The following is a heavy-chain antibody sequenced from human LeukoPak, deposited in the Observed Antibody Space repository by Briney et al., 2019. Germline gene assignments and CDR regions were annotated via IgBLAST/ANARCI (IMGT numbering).Heavy chain of an antibody. V-gene: IGHV3-64D*09. Sequence: PGRSLSLSCSASGFTFSTYAMHWVRQAPGEGLEHVSTINTNGDDTYYADSVKGRFTISRDNSKRTLYLQMSSLRAEDTAVYYCVKDLRGGGYYTSFVYWGQGSLVTVSS. CDR2: INTNGDDT. CDR1: GFTFSTYA. D-gene: IGHD3-10*01. CDR3: VKDLRGGGYYTSFVY. J-gene: IGHJ4*02.